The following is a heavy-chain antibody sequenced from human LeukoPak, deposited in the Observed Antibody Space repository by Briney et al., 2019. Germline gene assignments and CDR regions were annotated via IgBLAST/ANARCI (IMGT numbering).Heavy chain of an antibody. CDR2: IIPIFCTA. V-gene: IGHV1-69*06. J-gene: IGHJ4*02. D-gene: IGHD3-10*01. Sequence: SVSVSCKASGDTFSSYAISCVRQAPGQGLEWMGGIIPIFCTANYAQKFQGRVTITADKSTSRAYLELSSLRSDDTDVYYCARIGTTMVRGVMGVRYFDYWGQGTMATVSS. CDR3: ARIGTTMVRGVMGVRYFDY. CDR1: GDTFSSYA.